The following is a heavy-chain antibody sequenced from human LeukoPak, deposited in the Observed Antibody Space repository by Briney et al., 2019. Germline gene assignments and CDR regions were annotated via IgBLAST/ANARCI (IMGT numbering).Heavy chain of an antibody. J-gene: IGHJ4*02. CDR3: ARDPNYYDRSGYHSYDY. D-gene: IGHD3-22*01. Sequence: GRSLRLSCAASGFTFSSYSMNWVRQAPGKGLEWVSSISSSSSYIYYADSVKRRFTISRDNAKNSLYLQMNSLRAEDTAVYYCARDPNYYDRSGYHSYDYWGQGTLVTVSS. V-gene: IGHV3-21*01. CDR1: GFTFSSYS. CDR2: ISSSSSYI.